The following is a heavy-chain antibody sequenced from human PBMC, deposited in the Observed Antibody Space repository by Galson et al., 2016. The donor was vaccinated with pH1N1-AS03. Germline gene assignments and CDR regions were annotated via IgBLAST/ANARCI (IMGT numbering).Heavy chain of an antibody. D-gene: IGHD7-27*01. J-gene: IGHJ3*01. CDR1: GYNFMSYW. CDR3: ARPSPLGIPGRKGLYAFDF. CDR2: MYPEDSDI. Sequence: QSGAEVKKPGESLRISCKVYGYNFMSYWIGWVRQMPGKGLEWLGIMYPEDSDIRCSPSLRGQVTISANKSISTAYLQWTSLEASDSAIYFCARPSPLGIPGRKGLYAFDFWGQGTKVTV. V-gene: IGHV5-51*03.